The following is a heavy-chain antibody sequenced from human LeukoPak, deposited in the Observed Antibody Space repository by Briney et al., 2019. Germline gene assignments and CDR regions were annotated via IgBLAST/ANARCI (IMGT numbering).Heavy chain of an antibody. Sequence: GGSLRLSCAAPGFXFRNYAISWVRQAPGKGLEWVSGIDPSGTYTYYADSVKGRFTISRDNSKNTLYLQLNSLRAEDTAAYYCAKGPERSDRGYSDYWGQGTLVTVSS. CDR1: GFXFRNYA. CDR3: AKGPERSDRGYSDY. J-gene: IGHJ4*02. V-gene: IGHV3-23*01. D-gene: IGHD1-14*01. CDR2: IDPSGTYT.